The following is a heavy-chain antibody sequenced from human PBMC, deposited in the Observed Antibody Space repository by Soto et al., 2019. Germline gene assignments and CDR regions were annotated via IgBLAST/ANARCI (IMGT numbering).Heavy chain of an antibody. CDR2: INTYNGNT. CDR3: AMVDVYVTTSPQDV. Sequence: QVQLVQSGAEVKNPGASVKVSCKASGYNCTIYGIGWARQAPGQGLEWMGWINTYNGNTNDAQNVQGRVTLTTDTSTSTAYMELRSLRSNDTAIYYCAMVDVYVTTSPQDVWGQGTTVIVSS. V-gene: IGHV1-18*01. D-gene: IGHD3-16*01. CDR1: GYNCTIYG. J-gene: IGHJ6*02.